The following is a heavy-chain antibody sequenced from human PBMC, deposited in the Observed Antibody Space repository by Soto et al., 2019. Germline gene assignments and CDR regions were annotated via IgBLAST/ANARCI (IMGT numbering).Heavy chain of an antibody. V-gene: IGHV3-15*07. J-gene: IGHJ6*02. Sequence: EVQLVESAGGLVKPGGSLRLSCVASGFSFNEAWMNWVRQAPGEGLEWVGRIKTSAGGGATDYAAPVQGRFTISRDDSKNALYLHMNSLRTKDTAIYYCTTGSVEGIWGQGTTVTVSS. D-gene: IGHD2-15*01. CDR1: GFSFNEAW. CDR2: IKTSAGGGAT. CDR3: TTGSVEGI.